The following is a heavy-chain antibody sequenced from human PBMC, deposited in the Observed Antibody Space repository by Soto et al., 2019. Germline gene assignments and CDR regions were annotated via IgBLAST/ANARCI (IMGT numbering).Heavy chain of an antibody. CDR2: ISIDGGRT. D-gene: IGHD3-9*01. Sequence: GGSLRLSCVASEFTFSTYWMHWARQPPGTGLVWVSRISIDGGRTGYADSVKGRLTISRDNAKNTLYLRAEDTAVYYCARVGASGTIFGLLTTSPQNDNWGQGTLVTVSS. J-gene: IGHJ4*02. V-gene: IGHV3-74*01. CDR3: ARVGASGTIFGLLTTSPQNDN. CDR1: EFTFSTYW.